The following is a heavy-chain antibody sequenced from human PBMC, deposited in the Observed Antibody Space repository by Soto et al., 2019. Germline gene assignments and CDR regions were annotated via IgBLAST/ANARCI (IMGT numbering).Heavy chain of an antibody. D-gene: IGHD2-21*01. CDR2: LYSGGTA. CDR1: GLTVSANY. Sequence: GGSLRLSCAASGLTVSANYMNWVRQAPGKGLEWVSLLYSGGTAYYADSVKGRFTISRDNAKKMLFLQMNSLRAEDTAVYYCARVPNQQAIGPFFDKWGQGTQVTVSS. J-gene: IGHJ4*02. CDR3: ARVPNQQAIGPFFDK. V-gene: IGHV3-53*01.